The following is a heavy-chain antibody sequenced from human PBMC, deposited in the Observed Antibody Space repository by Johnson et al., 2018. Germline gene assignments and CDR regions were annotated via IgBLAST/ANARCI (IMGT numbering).Heavy chain of an antibody. Sequence: VQLQESGGGLVQPGRSLRLSCAASGFTIDDYAMHWVRQAPGKGLEWVSGISWNSGSIGHADSVKGRFTISRDNAKNSLYLQMNSLRAEDTALYYCAKARALYYYMDVWGKGTTVTVSS. J-gene: IGHJ6*03. CDR3: AKARALYYYMDV. V-gene: IGHV3-9*01. CDR1: GFTIDDYA. CDR2: ISWNSGSI.